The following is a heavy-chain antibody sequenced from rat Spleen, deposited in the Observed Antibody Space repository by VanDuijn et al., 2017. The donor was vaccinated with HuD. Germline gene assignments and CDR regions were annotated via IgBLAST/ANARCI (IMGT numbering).Heavy chain of an antibody. J-gene: IGHJ2*01. Sequence: EVKLVESGGGLVQPGRSLKLSCAASGFNFNDYWMGWVRQAPGKGLEWIGEINKDSSTIIYTPSLKDKLTISRDNAQNTLYLQMNKLGSEDTAIYYGVREERGVDYRGQGVMVTVSS. V-gene: IGHV4-2*01. CDR3: VREERGVDY. CDR1: GFNFNDYW. CDR2: INKDSSTI.